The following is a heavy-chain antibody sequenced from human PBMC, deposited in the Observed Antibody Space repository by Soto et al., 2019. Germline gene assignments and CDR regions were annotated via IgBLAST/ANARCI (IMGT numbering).Heavy chain of an antibody. V-gene: IGHV1-69*06. CDR3: AREPYRNLSITMVRGVIIPHGMDV. CDR2: IIPIFGTA. Sequence: ASVKVSCKASGYSFTGYYIHWVRQAPGQGLEWMGGIIPIFGTANYAQKFQGRVTITADKSTSTAYMELSSLRSEDTAVYYCAREPYRNLSITMVRGVIIPHGMDVWGQGTTVTVS. CDR1: GYSFTGYY. D-gene: IGHD3-10*01. J-gene: IGHJ6*02.